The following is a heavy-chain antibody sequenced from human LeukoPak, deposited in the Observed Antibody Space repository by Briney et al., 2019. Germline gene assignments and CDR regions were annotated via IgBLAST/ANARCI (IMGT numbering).Heavy chain of an antibody. J-gene: IGHJ4*02. D-gene: IGHD3-22*01. V-gene: IGHV3-74*01. CDR3: VRDPGYYDSSGFHPFDY. Sequence: GGSLRLSCAASGFTFSSYWMHWVRHAPGKGLVSVSRINSDGSSRSYADSVKGRFTISRDNAKNTLYLQMNSLRAEDTAVYYCVRDPGYYDSSGFHPFDYWGQGTLVTVSS. CDR1: GFTFSSYW. CDR2: INSDGSSR.